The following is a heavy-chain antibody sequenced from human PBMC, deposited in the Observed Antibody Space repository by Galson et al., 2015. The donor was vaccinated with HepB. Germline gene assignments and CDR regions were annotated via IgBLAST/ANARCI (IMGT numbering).Heavy chain of an antibody. CDR2: ISYEGGNK. J-gene: IGHJ4*02. CDR1: GFTFSTYG. CDR3: AKGGGGRGSSTSCYIAY. Sequence: SLRLSCAASGFTFSTYGMHWVRQAPGEGLEWAAVISYEGGNKYYADSVKGRFTISRDNSRNTLYLQMNSLRPEDTAVYYCAKGGGGRGSSTSCYIAYWGQGTLVTVSS. D-gene: IGHD2-2*02. V-gene: IGHV3-30*18.